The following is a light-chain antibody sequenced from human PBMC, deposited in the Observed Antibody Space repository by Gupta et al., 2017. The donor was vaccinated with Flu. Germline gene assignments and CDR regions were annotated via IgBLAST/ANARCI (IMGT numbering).Light chain of an antibody. CDR3: QQYADCPT. V-gene: IGKV3-15*01. Sequence: PGKRATLSCRASQSVSCCLAWYQQRPGHAPRLLISDASTMATVIPARFSCGGSGTEFALTISILQSDDYALYFCQQYADCPTFGGGTTVDIK. CDR1: QSVSCC. J-gene: IGKJ4*01. CDR2: DAS.